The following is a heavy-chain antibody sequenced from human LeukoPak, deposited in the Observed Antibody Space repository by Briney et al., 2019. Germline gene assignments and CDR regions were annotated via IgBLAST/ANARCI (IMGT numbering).Heavy chain of an antibody. CDR2: ISGSGGST. J-gene: IGHJ5*02. CDR3: AQLPPGGVRANWFDP. Sequence: ASLRLSCAASGFTFSSYAMSWVRQAPGKGLEWVSAISGSGGSTYYADSVKGRFTISRDNSKNTLYLQMNSLRAEDTAVYYCAQLPPGGVRANWFDPWGQGTLVTVSS. D-gene: IGHD2-8*01. V-gene: IGHV3-23*01. CDR1: GFTFSSYA.